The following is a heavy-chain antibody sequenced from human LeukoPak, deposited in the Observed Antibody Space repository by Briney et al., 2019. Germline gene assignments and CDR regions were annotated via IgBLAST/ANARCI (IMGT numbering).Heavy chain of an antibody. CDR3: ARGTDEYYYLSTTLAGKDVFDF. J-gene: IGHJ4*02. V-gene: IGHV3-23*01. CDR2: ISGSGGNT. CDR1: GFTFSSNA. D-gene: IGHD3-10*01. Sequence: GSLRLACAASGFTFSSNAMSWVRQAPGKGLEWVSSISGSGGNTYYADSVKGRFTISRDNSKNTLYLQMNSLRADDTAVYYCARGTDEYYYLSTTLAGKDVFDFWGQGTLVAVSS.